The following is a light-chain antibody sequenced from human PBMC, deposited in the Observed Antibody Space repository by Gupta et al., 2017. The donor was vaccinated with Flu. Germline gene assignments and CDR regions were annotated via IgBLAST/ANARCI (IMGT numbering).Light chain of an antibody. CDR2: GAS. Sequence: EIVMTQSPATLSVSPGERATLSCRASQNVNYNLAWYQQKPGQAPRLLISGASTTATGIPARFSGSGSGTEFTITISSLQYEDFAVYYCQQSNNWPPLTFGGGTRVEVK. CDR3: QQSNNWPPLT. CDR1: QNVNYN. J-gene: IGKJ4*01. V-gene: IGKV3-15*01.